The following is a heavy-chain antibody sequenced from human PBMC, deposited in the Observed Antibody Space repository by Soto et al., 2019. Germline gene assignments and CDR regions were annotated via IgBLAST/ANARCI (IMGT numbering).Heavy chain of an antibody. CDR3: ARDSFIYSSGAYYDH. CDR2: ISYTGANQ. V-gene: IGHV3-30-3*01. Sequence: QVRLVESGGGAVQPGDSLRLSCDASGFTFSTYALHWVRQAPGKWLEWVAFISYTGANQYYADSVKGRITVSRYNSKNIASLQMTSLKPEDSAVYYCARDSFIYSSGAYYDHWGQGTLVTVSS. CDR1: GFTFSTYA. J-gene: IGHJ4*02. D-gene: IGHD4-4*01.